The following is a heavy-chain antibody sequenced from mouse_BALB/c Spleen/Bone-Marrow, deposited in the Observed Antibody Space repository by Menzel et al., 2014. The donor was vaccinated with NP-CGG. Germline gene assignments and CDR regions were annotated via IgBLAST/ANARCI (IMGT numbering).Heavy chain of an antibody. CDR2: IWAGGST. D-gene: IGHD2-13*01. Sequence: QVQLKQSGPGLVAPSQSLSITCTVSGFSLTHYGVHWVRQPPGKGLEWLGVIWAGGSTNYISAFMSRLSISKDNSKSQVFLKIHSLQTDDTAMYFCARVCDSVYAMDYWGQGTSVTVSS. CDR3: ARVCDSVYAMDY. CDR1: GFSLTHYG. V-gene: IGHV2-9*02. J-gene: IGHJ4*01.